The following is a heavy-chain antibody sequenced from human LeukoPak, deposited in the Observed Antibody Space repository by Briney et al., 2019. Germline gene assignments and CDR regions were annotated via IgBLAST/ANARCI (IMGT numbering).Heavy chain of an antibody. J-gene: IGHJ3*01. CDR1: GGSISGFY. CDR3: ARGGGSTSGYYAGVFDG. CDR2: IYRSGST. V-gene: IGHV4-4*07. D-gene: IGHD6-25*01. Sequence: SETLSLTCTVSGGSISGFYWSWIRQPADRGLEWIGHIYRSGSTDFNPSLQSRVTMSADTSKSQFSLKLSPVTAADTALYYCARGGGSTSGYYAGVFDGWGQGTMVTVSS.